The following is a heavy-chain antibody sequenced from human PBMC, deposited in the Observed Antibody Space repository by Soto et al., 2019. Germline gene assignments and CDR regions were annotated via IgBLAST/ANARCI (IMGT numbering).Heavy chain of an antibody. CDR3: ARGDSGNIVATILVVDSNWFDP. J-gene: IGHJ5*02. Sequence: ASVKVSCKASGGTFSSYTISWVRQAPGQGLEWMGRIIPILGIANYAQKFQGRVTITADKSTSTAYMELSSLRSEDTAVYYCARGDSGNIVATILVVDSNWFDPWGQGTLVTVSS. CDR2: IIPILGIA. V-gene: IGHV1-69*02. CDR1: GGTFSSYT. D-gene: IGHD5-12*01.